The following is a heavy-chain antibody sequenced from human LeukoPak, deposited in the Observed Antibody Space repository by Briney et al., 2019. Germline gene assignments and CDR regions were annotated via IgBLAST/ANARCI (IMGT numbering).Heavy chain of an antibody. J-gene: IGHJ4*02. CDR1: YRFXNYX. CDR3: ARIGGGSYYDAFDY. CDR2: IYHGDSDT. D-gene: IGHD1-26*01. V-gene: IGHV5-51*01. Sequence: YRFXNYXXXWVRQMPGKGXXXXXIIYHGDSDTRYSPSFQGQVTISADKSISTVYLQWSSLKASDTAKYYCARIGGGSYYDAFDYWGQGTLVTVSS.